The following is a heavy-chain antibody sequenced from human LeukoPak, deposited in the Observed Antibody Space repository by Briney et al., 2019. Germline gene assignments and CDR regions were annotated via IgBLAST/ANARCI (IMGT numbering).Heavy chain of an antibody. Sequence: GGSLRLSCAASGFSFSSSTMNWVRQAPGRGLEWVSSISSSGSSIYYADSVKGRFTISRDNAKNSLYLQMNNLRAEDTAVYYCARDVGRAWAFDYWGQGTLVTVSS. CDR2: ISSSGSSI. J-gene: IGHJ4*02. CDR3: ARDVGRAWAFDY. D-gene: IGHD7-27*01. V-gene: IGHV3-21*01. CDR1: GFSFSSST.